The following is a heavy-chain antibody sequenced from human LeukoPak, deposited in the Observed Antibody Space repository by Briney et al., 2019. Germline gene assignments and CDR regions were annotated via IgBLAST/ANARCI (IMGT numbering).Heavy chain of an antibody. CDR1: GYTFTGYY. CDR2: INPSGGST. J-gene: IGHJ4*02. CDR3: AREGAIIAVAGTGFDY. D-gene: IGHD6-19*01. V-gene: IGHV1-46*03. Sequence: AASVKVSCKASGYTFTGYYMHWVRQAPGQGLEWMGIINPSGGSTSYAQKFQGRVTMTRDTSTSTVYMELSSLGSEDTAVYYCAREGAIIAVAGTGFDYWGQGTLVTVSS.